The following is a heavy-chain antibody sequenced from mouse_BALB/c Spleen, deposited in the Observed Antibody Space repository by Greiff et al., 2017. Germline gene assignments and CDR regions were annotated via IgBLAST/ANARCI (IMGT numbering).Heavy chain of an antibody. Sequence: VQLKQTGPELVKPGASVKISCKASGYSFTDYIMLWVKQSPGKSLEWIGNINPYYGSTSYNLKFKGKATLTVDKSSSTAYMQLNSLTSEDSAVYYCARGGLYGPYAMDYWGQGTSVTVSS. V-gene: IGHV1-39*01. D-gene: IGHD1-2*01. CDR3: ARGGLYGPYAMDY. J-gene: IGHJ4*01. CDR1: GYSFTDYI. CDR2: INPYYGST.